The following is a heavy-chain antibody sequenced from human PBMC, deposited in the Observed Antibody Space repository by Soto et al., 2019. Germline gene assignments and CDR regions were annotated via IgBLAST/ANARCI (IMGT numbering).Heavy chain of an antibody. D-gene: IGHD3-22*01. V-gene: IGHV3-23*01. CDR3: AKNPGYYYDSTGYHFDY. Sequence: GGSLRLSCAASGFTFSSYAMSWVRQAPGKGLEWVSVISNSGGSTYNADSVKGRFTISRDNSKNTLYLQMNSLRAEDSAVYYCAKNPGYYYDSTGYHFDYWGQGTLVTVSS. CDR1: GFTFSSYA. CDR2: ISNSGGST. J-gene: IGHJ4*02.